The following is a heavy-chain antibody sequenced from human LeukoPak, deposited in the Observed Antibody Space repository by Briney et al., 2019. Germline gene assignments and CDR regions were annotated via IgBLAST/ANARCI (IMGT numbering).Heavy chain of an antibody. J-gene: IGHJ3*02. V-gene: IGHV3-21*01. CDR1: GLTFSSYS. CDR3: ARIYGDYVYDAFDI. Sequence: GGSLRLSCAASGLTFSSYSMNWVRQAPGKGLEWVSSISSSSSYIYYADPVKGRFTISRDNAKNSLYLQMNSLRAEDTAVYYCARIYGDYVYDAFDIWGQGTMVTVSS. D-gene: IGHD4-17*01. CDR2: ISSSSSYI.